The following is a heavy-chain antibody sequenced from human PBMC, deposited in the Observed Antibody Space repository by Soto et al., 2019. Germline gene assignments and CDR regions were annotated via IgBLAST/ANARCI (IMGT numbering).Heavy chain of an antibody. CDR1: GYTFTTYG. D-gene: IGHD1-1*01. CDR2: ISPYNGTT. Sequence: GPVKVSCKASGYTFTTYGISWVRQAPGQGLEWMGWISPYNGTTKYAEKFQGEMTMTTDTATSTAYMDLRSLRSDDTAVYYCARDGERDTGLNFYYYLHGMDAWGQGTRVTVSS. CDR3: ARDGERDTGLNFYYYLHGMDA. V-gene: IGHV1-18*04. J-gene: IGHJ6*02.